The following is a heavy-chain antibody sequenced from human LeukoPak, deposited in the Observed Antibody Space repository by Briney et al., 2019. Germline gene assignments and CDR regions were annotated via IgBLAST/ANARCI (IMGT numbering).Heavy chain of an antibody. CDR3: ALVTTDRPFDY. V-gene: IGHV3-23*01. J-gene: IGHJ4*02. CDR2: ISGNGGST. CDR1: GFTFSNYA. Sequence: GGSLRLSCAASGFTFSNYAMNWVRQAPGKGLEWVSGISGNGGSTYYADSVKGRFTISRDNSKNTLYVQMNSMRAEDTAIYYCALVTTDRPFDYWGQGTLVTVSS. D-gene: IGHD4-17*01.